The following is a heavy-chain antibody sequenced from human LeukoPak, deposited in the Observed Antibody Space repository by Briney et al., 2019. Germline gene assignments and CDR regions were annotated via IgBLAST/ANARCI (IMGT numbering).Heavy chain of an antibody. CDR1: GFTFDDYA. J-gene: IGHJ4*02. Sequence: GGSLRLSCAASGFTFDDYAMHWVRQAPGKGLEWVSGISWNSGSIGYADSVKGRFTISRDNAKNSLYLQMNSLRAEDMALYYCAKDSSRRWLQSSPFDYWGQGTLVTVSS. CDR3: AKDSSRRWLQSSPFDY. CDR2: ISWNSGSI. V-gene: IGHV3-9*03. D-gene: IGHD5-24*01.